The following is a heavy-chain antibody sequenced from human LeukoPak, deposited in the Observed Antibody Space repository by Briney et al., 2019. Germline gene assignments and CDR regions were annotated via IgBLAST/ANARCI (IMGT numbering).Heavy chain of an antibody. J-gene: IGHJ3*02. D-gene: IGHD3-22*01. Sequence: GGSLRLSCAASGFTVSRNYMSWVRQVPGKGLEWVSVIYTGGSTYCADSVEGRFTISRDNSKNTVYLQINSLRTEDTAIYYCARDRSLSGTRDAFDIWGQGTMVTVSS. V-gene: IGHV3-66*02. CDR3: ARDRSLSGTRDAFDI. CDR2: IYTGGST. CDR1: GFTVSRNY.